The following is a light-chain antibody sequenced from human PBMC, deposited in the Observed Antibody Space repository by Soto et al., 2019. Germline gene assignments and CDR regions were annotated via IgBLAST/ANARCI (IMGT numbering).Light chain of an antibody. CDR2: DTS. V-gene: IGKV1-33*01. CDR3: QQYDNFPLT. Sequence: DIQMTQSPSSLSASVGDRVTITCQASQRIYNYLHWYQQKPGKAPKLLIYDTSNLETGVPSRFSGSLSGTEFTLTISSLQPEYIATYYCQQYDNFPLTFGGGTKVAIK. CDR1: QRIYNY. J-gene: IGKJ4*01.